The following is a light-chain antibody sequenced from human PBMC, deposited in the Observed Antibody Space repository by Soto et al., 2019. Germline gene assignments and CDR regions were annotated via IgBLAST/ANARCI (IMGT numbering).Light chain of an antibody. CDR2: GAS. CDR1: RSVSSN. V-gene: IGKV3-15*01. CDR3: QHYNNWPPIT. Sequence: EIVLTQSPDTLSLSPGERATLSFRASRSVSSNLAWYQQKPGQAPRLLIYGASTRATGIPARFSGSGSGTEFTLTISSLQSEDFAVYYCQHYNNWPPITFGQGTRLEIK. J-gene: IGKJ5*01.